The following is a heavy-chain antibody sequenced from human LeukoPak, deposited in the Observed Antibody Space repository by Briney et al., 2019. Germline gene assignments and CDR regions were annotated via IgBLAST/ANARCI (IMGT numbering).Heavy chain of an antibody. V-gene: IGHV4-4*07. CDR3: ARETSGYRFYYFDY. D-gene: IGHD3-22*01. CDR1: GGSISSYY. J-gene: IGHJ4*02. CDR2: IYTSGST. Sequence: SETLPLTCTVSGGSISSYYWSWIRQPAGKGLEWIGRIYTSGSTNYNPSLKSRVTMSVDTSKNQFSLKLSSVTAADTAVYYCARETSGYRFYYFDYWGQGTLVTVSS.